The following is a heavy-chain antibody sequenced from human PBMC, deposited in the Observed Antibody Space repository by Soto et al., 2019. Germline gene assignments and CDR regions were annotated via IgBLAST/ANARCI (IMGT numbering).Heavy chain of an antibody. D-gene: IGHD1-1*01. V-gene: IGHV4-39*01. CDR3: ARHFEIRWTHFDY. CDR1: GGSISSSSYY. CDR2: IYYSGST. Sequence: PSETLSLTCTVSGGSISSSSYYWGWIRQPPGKGLEWIGSIYYSGSTYYNPSLKSRVTISVDTSKNQFSLKLSSVTAADTAVYYCARHFEIRWTHFDYWGQGTLVTVSS. J-gene: IGHJ4*02.